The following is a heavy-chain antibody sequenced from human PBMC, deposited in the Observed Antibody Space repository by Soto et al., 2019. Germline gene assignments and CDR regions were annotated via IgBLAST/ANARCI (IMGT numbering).Heavy chain of an antibody. CDR3: ARVSYRRGWFDP. CDR1: GGSISSYY. Sequence: PSETLSLTCTVSGGSISSYYWSWIRQPPGKGLEWIGYIYYSGSTNYNPSLKSRVTISVDTSKNQFSLKLSSVTAADTAVYYCARVSYRRGWFDPWGQGTLVTVSS. V-gene: IGHV4-59*01. CDR2: IYYSGST. D-gene: IGHD1-26*01. J-gene: IGHJ5*02.